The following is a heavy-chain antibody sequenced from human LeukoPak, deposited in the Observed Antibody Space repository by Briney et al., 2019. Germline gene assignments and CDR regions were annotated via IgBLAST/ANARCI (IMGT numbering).Heavy chain of an antibody. V-gene: IGHV3-21*01. CDR2: ISSSSSYI. CDR1: GFTFSSYS. Sequence: GGSLRLSCAASGFTFSSYSMNWVRQAPGKGLEWVSSISSSSSYIYYADSVKGRFTISRDNAKNSLYLQMNSLRAEDTAVCYCAREKPALTYYYDSSGYYYFDYWGQGTLVTVSS. J-gene: IGHJ4*02. D-gene: IGHD3-22*01. CDR3: AREKPALTYYYDSSGYYYFDY.